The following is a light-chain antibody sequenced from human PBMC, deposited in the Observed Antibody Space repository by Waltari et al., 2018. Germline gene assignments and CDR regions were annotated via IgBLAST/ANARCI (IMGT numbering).Light chain of an antibody. V-gene: IGLV2-14*01. CDR3: CSYTISDTYV. Sequence: QSALTQPASGSGSPGQSTTIPCTGTSSDIGAYNYVYWYQQHPGKAPKLMIYEVTKRPSGVSDRFSGSKSGNTASLTISGLQSEDEADYYCCSYTISDTYVFGTGTKVTVL. CDR2: EVT. CDR1: SSDIGAYNY. J-gene: IGLJ1*01.